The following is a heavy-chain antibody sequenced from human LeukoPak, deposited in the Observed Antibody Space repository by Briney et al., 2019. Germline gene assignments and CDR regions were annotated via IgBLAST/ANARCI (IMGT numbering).Heavy chain of an antibody. D-gene: IGHD3-3*01. Sequence: PGGSLRLSCAASGFTFSDYYMSWIRQAPGKGLEWVSYISTSGSTIYYADSVKGRFTISRDNAKNSLYLQMNSLRAEDTAVYYCARDGITIFGVVNWFDPWGQGTLVTVSS. J-gene: IGHJ5*02. V-gene: IGHV3-11*04. CDR1: GFTFSDYY. CDR2: ISTSGSTI. CDR3: ARDGITIFGVVNWFDP.